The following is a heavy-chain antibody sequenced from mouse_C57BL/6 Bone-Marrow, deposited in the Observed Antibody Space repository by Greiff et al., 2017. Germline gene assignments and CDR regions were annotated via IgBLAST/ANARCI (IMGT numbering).Heavy chain of an antibody. Sequence: QVQLQQSGAELAKPGASVKLSCKASGYTFTSYWMHWVKQRPGQGLEWIGYINPSSGYTKYNQKFKDKATLTADKSSSTAYMQLSSLTYEDSAVYDSARWGYGSSYLKYYSAMDDWGQGTSLTVSS. D-gene: IGHD1-1*01. CDR1: GYTFTSYW. V-gene: IGHV1-7*01. CDR3: ARWGYGSSYLKYYSAMDD. J-gene: IGHJ4*01. CDR2: INPSSGYT.